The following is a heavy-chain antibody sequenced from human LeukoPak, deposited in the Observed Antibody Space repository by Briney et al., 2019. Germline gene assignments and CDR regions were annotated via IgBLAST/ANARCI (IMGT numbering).Heavy chain of an antibody. V-gene: IGHV1-69*04. Sequence: SVKVSCKAPGGTFSSYAISWVRQAPGQGLEWMGRIIPILGIANYAQKFQGRVTITADKSTSTAYMELSSLRSEDTAVYYCARDLTVAMAFRYYFDYWGQGTLVTVSS. D-gene: IGHD4-17*01. CDR1: GGTFSSYA. J-gene: IGHJ4*02. CDR2: IIPILGIA. CDR3: ARDLTVAMAFRYYFDY.